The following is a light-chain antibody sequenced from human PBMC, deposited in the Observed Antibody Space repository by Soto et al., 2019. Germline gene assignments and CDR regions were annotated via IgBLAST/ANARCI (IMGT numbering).Light chain of an antibody. CDR2: DAS. V-gene: IGKV3-11*01. Sequence: EIALTQSPATLSLSPGERATLSCRASQSVSSYLVWYQQKPGQAPRLLIYDASNRATGIPARFSGSGSGTDFTLTISSLEPEDFAVYYCQQRSNWPLITFGQGTRLEIK. CDR3: QQRSNWPLIT. J-gene: IGKJ5*01. CDR1: QSVSSY.